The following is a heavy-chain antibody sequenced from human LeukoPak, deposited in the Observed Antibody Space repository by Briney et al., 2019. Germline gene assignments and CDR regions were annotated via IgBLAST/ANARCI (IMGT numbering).Heavy chain of an antibody. V-gene: IGHV3-33*01. D-gene: IGHD1-1*01. CDR1: GFTFSSYG. J-gene: IGHJ2*01. CDR3: ARVETGTRADWYFDL. CDR2: IWYDGSNK. Sequence: PGGSLRLSCAASGFTFSSYGMHWVRQAPGKGLEWVAVIWYDGSNKYYADSVKGRFTISRDNSKNTLYLQMNSLRAEDTAVYYCARVETGTRADWYFDLWGRGTLVTVSS.